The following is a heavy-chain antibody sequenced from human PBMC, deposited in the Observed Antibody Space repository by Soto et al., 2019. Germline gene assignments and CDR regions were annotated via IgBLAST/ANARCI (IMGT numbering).Heavy chain of an antibody. J-gene: IGHJ4*02. D-gene: IGHD2-2*01. V-gene: IGHV3-23*01. CDR2: ISGSGGST. CDR1: GFTFSSYA. CDR3: AKWGPYCSSTSCYFIDY. Sequence: GESLRLSCAASGFTFSSYAMSWVRQAPGKGLEWVSAISGSGGSTYYADSVKGRFTISRDNSKNTLYLQMNSLRAEDTAVYYCAKWGPYCSSTSCYFIDYWGQGTLVTVSS.